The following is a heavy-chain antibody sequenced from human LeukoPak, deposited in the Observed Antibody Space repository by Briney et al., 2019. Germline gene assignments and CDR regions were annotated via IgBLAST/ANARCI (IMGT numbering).Heavy chain of an antibody. CDR3: ASTPASYYYYYYGMDV. Sequence: ASVKVSCKASGYTFTSYAVNWVRQAPGQGLEWMGWINTNTGNPTYAQGFTGRFVFSLDTSVSTAYLQISSLKAEDTAVYYCASTPASYYYYYYGMDVWGQGTTVTVSS. V-gene: IGHV7-4-1*02. J-gene: IGHJ6*02. CDR1: GYTFTSYA. CDR2: INTNTGNP.